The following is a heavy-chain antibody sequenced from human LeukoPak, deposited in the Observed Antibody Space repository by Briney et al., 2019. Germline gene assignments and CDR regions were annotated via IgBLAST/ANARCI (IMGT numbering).Heavy chain of an antibody. D-gene: IGHD4-17*01. CDR1: GFTFSSYA. V-gene: IGHV3-23*01. CDR3: AKDRPVTTYYYYYGMDV. Sequence: PGGSLTLSCAASGFTFSSYAMSWVRQAPGKGLEWVSAISGSGGSTYYADSVKGRFTISRDNSKNTLYLQMNSLRAEDTAVYYCAKDRPVTTYYYYYGMDVWGQGTTVTVSS. CDR2: ISGSGGST. J-gene: IGHJ6*02.